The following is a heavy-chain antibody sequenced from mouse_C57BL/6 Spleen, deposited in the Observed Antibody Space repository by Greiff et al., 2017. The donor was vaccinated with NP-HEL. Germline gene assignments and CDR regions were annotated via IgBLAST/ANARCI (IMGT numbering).Heavy chain of an antibody. CDR3: ARIFIDGSSPWYFEV. Sequence: QVQLQQPGAELVMPGASVKLSCKASGYTFTSYWMHWVKQRPGQGLEWIGEIDPSDSYTNYNQKFTGKSTLPVDKSSSPAYMQLSSLTSEDSAVYYCARIFIDGSSPWYFEVWGTGTTVTVSS. J-gene: IGHJ1*03. CDR1: GYTFTSYW. D-gene: IGHD1-1*01. V-gene: IGHV1-69*01. CDR2: IDPSDSYT.